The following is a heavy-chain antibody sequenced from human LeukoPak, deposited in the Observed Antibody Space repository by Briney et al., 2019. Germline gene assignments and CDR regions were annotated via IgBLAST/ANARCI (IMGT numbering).Heavy chain of an antibody. CDR2: MIGRGHRT. Sequence: PGGSLRLSCAASRFTFNSYAMTWVRQAPGKGLEWVSGMIGRGHRTHYADSVKGRLTIFRDNTKNTLYLQMDSLRVEGTVVYLCAKDIVDHGDYFLGYFWGQGTLVSVSS. V-gene: IGHV3-23*01. CDR1: RFTFNSYA. J-gene: IGHJ4*02. CDR3: AKDIVDHGDYFLGYF. D-gene: IGHD4-17*01.